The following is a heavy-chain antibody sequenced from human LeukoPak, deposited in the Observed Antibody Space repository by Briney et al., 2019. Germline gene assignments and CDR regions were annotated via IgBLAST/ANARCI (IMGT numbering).Heavy chain of an antibody. D-gene: IGHD5-24*01. CDR3: AKQMAVDYFDY. V-gene: IGHV3-23*01. J-gene: IGHJ4*02. CDR2: MSGSGDIT. Sequence: QPGRSLRLSCAPSGFTFSSYAMHWVRQAPGEGREWVSGMSGSGDITDHTDSVKGRFTISRDNSKNTLFLQMNSLRAEDTAVYYCAKQMAVDYFDYWGQGTLVTVSS. CDR1: GFTFSSYA.